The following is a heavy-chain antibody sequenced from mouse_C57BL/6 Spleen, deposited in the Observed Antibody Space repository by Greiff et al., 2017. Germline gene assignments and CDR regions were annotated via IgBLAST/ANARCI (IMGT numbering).Heavy chain of an antibody. J-gene: IGHJ2*01. Sequence: VQLQQSGPELVKPGASVKMSCKASGYTFTDYNMHWVKQSHGKSLEWIGYINPNNGGTSYNQKFKGKATLTVNKSSSTAYMELRSLTSEDSAVYYCARPPITTVVAPLGYWGQGTTLTVSS. CDR2: INPNNGGT. D-gene: IGHD1-1*01. V-gene: IGHV1-22*01. CDR3: ARPPITTVVAPLGY. CDR1: GYTFTDYN.